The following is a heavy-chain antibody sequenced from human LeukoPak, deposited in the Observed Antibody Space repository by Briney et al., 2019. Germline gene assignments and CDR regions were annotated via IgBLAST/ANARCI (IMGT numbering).Heavy chain of an antibody. Sequence: ASTKVSCKASGYTFTGYYIHWPRQAPGQGLEWMGFINPNSGGTNYAQKFQGRVTMTRDTSISTAYMELSSLTSDDTAVYYCARDLEGYHYGSGNYPQWGQGTLITVSS. D-gene: IGHD3-10*01. CDR2: INPNSGGT. J-gene: IGHJ4*02. CDR3: ARDLEGYHYGSGNYPQ. V-gene: IGHV1-2*02. CDR1: GYTFTGYY.